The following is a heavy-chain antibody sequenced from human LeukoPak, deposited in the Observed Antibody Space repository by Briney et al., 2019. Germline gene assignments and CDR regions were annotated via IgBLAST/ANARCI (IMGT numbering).Heavy chain of an antibody. CDR1: GFTFSDHY. CDR3: ARSLPYGTTWYGRSDF. D-gene: IGHD6-13*01. Sequence: GGSLRLSCAASGFTFSDHYMDWVRQAPGKGLEWVGRSRDKANSYTTEYAASVKGRFTISRDNAMNSLYLQMNSLGAEDTAIYYCARSLPYGTTWYGRSDFWGQGTLVTVSS. V-gene: IGHV3-72*01. CDR2: SRDKANSYTT. J-gene: IGHJ4*02.